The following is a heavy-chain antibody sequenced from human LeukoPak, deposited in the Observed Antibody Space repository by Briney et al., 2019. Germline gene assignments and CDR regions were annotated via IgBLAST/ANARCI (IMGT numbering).Heavy chain of an antibody. V-gene: IGHV4-34*01. CDR1: GGSFSGYY. CDR3: ATNVLRFLEWLPRRYYMDV. Sequence: SETLSLTCAVYGGSFSGYYWSWIRQPPGKGLEWIGEINHSGSTNYNPSLKSRVTISVDTSKNQFSLKLSSVTAADTAVYYCATNVLRFLEWLPRRYYMDVWGKGTTVTVSS. D-gene: IGHD3-3*01. CDR2: INHSGST. J-gene: IGHJ6*03.